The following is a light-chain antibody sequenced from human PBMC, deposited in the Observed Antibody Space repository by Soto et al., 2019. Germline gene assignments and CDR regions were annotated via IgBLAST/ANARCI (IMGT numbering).Light chain of an antibody. CDR1: SSNIGSTYD. CDR2: GNT. CDR3: QSYDDSLSVHYV. Sequence: QCVLTQPPSVSGAPGQRVTISCTGSSSNIGSTYDVQWYQQLPGTAPKLLIHGNTDRPSGVPDRFSGSKSGTSASLAITGLQADDEADDYCQSYDDSLSVHYVFGTGTKVTVL. J-gene: IGLJ1*01. V-gene: IGLV1-40*01.